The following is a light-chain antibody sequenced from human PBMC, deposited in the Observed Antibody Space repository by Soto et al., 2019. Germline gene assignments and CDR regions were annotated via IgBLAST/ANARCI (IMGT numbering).Light chain of an antibody. CDR3: QVRDVWPS. J-gene: IGKJ1*01. CDR2: DAS. CDR1: QTVSSS. V-gene: IGKV3-11*01. Sequence: IVLTQSPVTLALSPGESAVLSCRASQTVSSSLAWYQHKPGQAPRLFIYDASKRAPGIPARFTGSGSGTHFTHTISSLEPEDIAVYYCQVRDVWPSFGQGTKVEIK.